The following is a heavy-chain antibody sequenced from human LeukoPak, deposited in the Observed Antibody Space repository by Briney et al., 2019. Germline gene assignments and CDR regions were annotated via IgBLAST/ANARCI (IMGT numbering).Heavy chain of an antibody. D-gene: IGHD1-26*01. Sequence: SGTLSLTCAVSGGSISSSNWWSWVRQPPGKGLEWIGEIYHSGSTNYNPSLKSRVTISVDKSKSQFSLKLSTVTAADTAVYYCAREEGVGTTNAFDIWGQGTMVTVSS. CDR2: IYHSGST. CDR3: AREEGVGTTNAFDI. CDR1: GGSISSSNW. J-gene: IGHJ3*02. V-gene: IGHV4-4*02.